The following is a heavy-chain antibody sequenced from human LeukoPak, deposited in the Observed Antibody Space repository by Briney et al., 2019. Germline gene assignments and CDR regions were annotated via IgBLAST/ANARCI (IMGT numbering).Heavy chain of an antibody. CDR2: ISGSGGDT. J-gene: IGHJ4*02. CDR1: GFTFSDYA. CDR3: AKDGKVIRGTVLAPIDY. V-gene: IGHV3-23*01. Sequence: GGSLRLSCAASGFTFSDYAMTWVRQAPGKGLEWVSIISGSGGDTYYADSVKGRFTISRDNSKNTLYLQMSSLRAEDTAVYWCAKDGKVIRGTVLAPIDYWGQGTLVTVSS. D-gene: IGHD3-10*01.